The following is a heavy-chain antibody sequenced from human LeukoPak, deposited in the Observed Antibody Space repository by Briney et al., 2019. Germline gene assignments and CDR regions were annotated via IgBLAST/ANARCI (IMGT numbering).Heavy chain of an antibody. CDR3: ARVRAVNGAFDI. CDR1: GFTFSSYD. J-gene: IGHJ3*02. V-gene: IGHV3-13*01. D-gene: IGHD4-17*01. Sequence: GGSLRLSCAASGFTFSSYDMHWVRQATGKGLEWVSAIGTAGDTCYPGSVKGRFTISRENAKNSLYLQMNSLRAGDTAVYYCARVRAVNGAFDIWGQGTMVTVSS. CDR2: IGTAGDT.